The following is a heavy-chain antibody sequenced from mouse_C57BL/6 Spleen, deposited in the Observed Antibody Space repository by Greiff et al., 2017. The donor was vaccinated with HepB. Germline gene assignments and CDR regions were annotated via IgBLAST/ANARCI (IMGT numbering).Heavy chain of an antibody. V-gene: IGHV5-9-1*02. D-gene: IGHD2-1*01. CDR3: TNGNYSFAMDY. CDR1: GFTFSSYA. J-gene: IGHJ4*01. CDR2: ISSGGDYI. Sequence: EVQRVESGAGLVKPGGSLKLSCAASGFTFSSYAMSWVRQTPEKRLEWVAYISSGGDYIYYADTVKGRFTISRDNARNTLYLQMSSLKSEDTAMYFCTNGNYSFAMDYWGQGTSVTVSS.